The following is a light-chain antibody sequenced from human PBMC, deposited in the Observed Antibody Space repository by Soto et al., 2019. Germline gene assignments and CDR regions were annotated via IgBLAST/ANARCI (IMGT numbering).Light chain of an antibody. CDR1: QSISAS. CDR2: MAS. J-gene: IGKJ1*01. Sequence: DIQMTQSPSTLSASVGDRVTITCRASQSISASLAWFQQEPGKPPILLIYMASSLQSGVPSRFSGSGSGTEFTLTISSLQPDDFATYYCQQYNSYSRTFGQGTKVDIK. V-gene: IGKV1-5*03. CDR3: QQYNSYSRT.